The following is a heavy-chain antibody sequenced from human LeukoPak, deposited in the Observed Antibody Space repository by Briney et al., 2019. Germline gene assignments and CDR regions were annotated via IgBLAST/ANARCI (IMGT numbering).Heavy chain of an antibody. Sequence: ASVKVSCKAIDYSFRSFGISWVRQAPGQGLEWMGWIKNSNGHTQYAQKFQGRITMTTDTSTTTAYMEMRRLRSDDTAVYYCARSADSRGYDFLDYWGQGSLVTVSS. CDR3: ARSADSRGYDFLDY. CDR2: IKNSNGHT. D-gene: IGHD3-22*01. V-gene: IGHV1-18*01. CDR1: DYSFRSFG. J-gene: IGHJ4*02.